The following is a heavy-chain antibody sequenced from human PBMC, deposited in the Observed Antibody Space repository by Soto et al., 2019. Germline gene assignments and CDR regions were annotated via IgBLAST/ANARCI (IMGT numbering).Heavy chain of an antibody. CDR2: SRDITKGYTT. Sequence: EVQLVESGGDLVQPGWSLRLSCAASGFSVSDHYIDWFRQAPGKGLVRVGRSRDITKGYTTEYAASVRGRFTVSIDDSKNSAYLQMASLKTEDTAVYYCVRVSRVPYGHYFDFWGQGDLVIVSP. CDR3: VRVSRVPYGHYFDF. D-gene: IGHD2-8*01. CDR1: GFSVSDHY. J-gene: IGHJ4*02. V-gene: IGHV3-72*01.